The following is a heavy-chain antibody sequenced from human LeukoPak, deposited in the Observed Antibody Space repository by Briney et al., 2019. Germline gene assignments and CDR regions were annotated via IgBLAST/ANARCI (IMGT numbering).Heavy chain of an antibody. V-gene: IGHV4-61*02. CDR2: IYTSGST. CDR1: GGSISSGSYY. D-gene: IGHD1-26*01. CDR3: ARTSWDNAFDI. Sequence: SQTLSLTCTVSGGSISSGSYYGSWIRQPAGKGLEWIGRIYTSGSTNYNPSLKSRVTMSVDTSKNQFSLKLSSVTAADTAVYYCARTSWDNAFDIWGQGTMVTVSS. J-gene: IGHJ3*02.